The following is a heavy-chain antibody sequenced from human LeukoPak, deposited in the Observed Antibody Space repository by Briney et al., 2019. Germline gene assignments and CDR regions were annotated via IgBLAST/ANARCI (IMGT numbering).Heavy chain of an antibody. CDR2: IKSKTNGGTT. Sequence: GGSLRLSCAASGFTFSNGWMSWVRQAPGKGLEGVGHIKSKTNGGTTDYAAPVKGRFSTSRDDSRTTVYLQMNSLKTEDTAVYYCTTEGGHLHSNPFDYWGQGTLVTVSS. CDR1: GFTFSNGW. J-gene: IGHJ4*02. D-gene: IGHD2-15*01. CDR3: TTEGGHLHSNPFDY. V-gene: IGHV3-15*01.